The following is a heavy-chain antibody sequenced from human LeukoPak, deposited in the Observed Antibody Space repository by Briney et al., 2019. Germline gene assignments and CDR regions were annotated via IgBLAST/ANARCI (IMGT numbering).Heavy chain of an antibody. J-gene: IGHJ6*03. CDR1: GYTFTGYY. CDR2: INPNSGGT. D-gene: IGHD6-13*01. V-gene: IGHV1-2*02. Sequence: GASVKVSCKASGYTFTGYYMHWVRQAPGQGLEWMGWINPNSGGTNYAQKFQGRVTMTRDTSISTAYMELSRLRSDDTAVYYCARVRLQLVRKDYYYYMDVWGKGTTVTVSS. CDR3: ARVRLQLVRKDYYYYMDV.